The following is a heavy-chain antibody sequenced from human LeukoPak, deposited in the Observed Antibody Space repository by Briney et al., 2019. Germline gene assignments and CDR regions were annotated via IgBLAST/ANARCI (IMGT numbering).Heavy chain of an antibody. J-gene: IGHJ4*02. CDR3: ARDVSGYYGDYFDY. D-gene: IGHD4-17*01. V-gene: IGHV4-59*01. CDR1: IDSFTNYY. Sequence: SETLSLTCAVYIDSFTNYYWNWIRQTPGKGLEWIGYIYYSGSTNYNPSLKSRVTISVDTSKNQFSLKLSSVTAADTAVYYCARDVSGYYGDYFDYWGQGTLVTVSS. CDR2: IYYSGST.